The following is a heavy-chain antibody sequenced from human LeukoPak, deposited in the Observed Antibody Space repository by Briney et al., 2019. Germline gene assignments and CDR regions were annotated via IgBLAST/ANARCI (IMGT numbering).Heavy chain of an antibody. V-gene: IGHV3-23*01. CDR3: AKPIIGGLAVSADWFDP. CDR1: GFAFNFFA. CDR2: INANGINT. D-gene: IGHD6-19*01. J-gene: IGHJ5*02. Sequence: GGSLRLSCAASGFAFNFFAMTWVRQAPGKGLQWVATINANGINTYYADSVRGRFTISRDNSRKALYLQLNSLRAEDTAIYYCAKPIIGGLAVSADWFDPWGEGTLVTVSS.